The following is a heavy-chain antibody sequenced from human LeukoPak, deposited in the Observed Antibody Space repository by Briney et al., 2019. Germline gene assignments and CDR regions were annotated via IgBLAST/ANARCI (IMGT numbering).Heavy chain of an antibody. V-gene: IGHV4-34*01. CDR2: INHSGST. J-gene: IGHJ4*02. CDR1: GGSFSGYY. D-gene: IGHD3-10*01. Sequence: SETLSLTCAVYGGSFSGYYWSWIRQPPGKGLEWIGEINHSGSTNYNPSLKSRVTISVDTSKNQFSLKLSSVTAADTPVYYCARRPYYYGSGSRLFDYWGQGTLVTVSS. CDR3: ARRPYYYGSGSRLFDY.